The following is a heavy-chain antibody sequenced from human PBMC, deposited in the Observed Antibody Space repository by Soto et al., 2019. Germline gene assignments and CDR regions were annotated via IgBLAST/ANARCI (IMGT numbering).Heavy chain of an antibody. CDR2: VYFSGTT. J-gene: IGHJ6*03. Sequence: SETLSLTCTVSGVSIRSSSYSWGWTRQPPGKGLEWIGSVYFSGTTYHHPSLKSRLTIFVDTSKNQFSLDLTSVTAADTAVYYCARFTSWSGYYSCNRFYIDVWGKGTTVTVSS. D-gene: IGHD3-3*01. CDR1: GVSIRSSSYS. V-gene: IGHV4-39*01. CDR3: ARFTSWSGYYSCNRFYIDV.